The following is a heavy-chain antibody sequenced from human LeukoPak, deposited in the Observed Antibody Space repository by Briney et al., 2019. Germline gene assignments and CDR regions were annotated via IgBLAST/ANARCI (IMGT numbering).Heavy chain of an antibody. J-gene: IGHJ3*02. V-gene: IGHV3-21*01. D-gene: IGHD3-22*01. Sequence: GGSLRLSCAASGFTFSSYSMNWVRQAPGKGPEWGSSISSSSSYIYYADSVKGRFTISRDNAKNSLYLQMNSLRAEDTAVYYCARNYYDSSGYYPDAFDIWGQRTMVTVSS. CDR3: ARNYYDSSGYYPDAFDI. CDR1: GFTFSSYS. CDR2: ISSSSSYI.